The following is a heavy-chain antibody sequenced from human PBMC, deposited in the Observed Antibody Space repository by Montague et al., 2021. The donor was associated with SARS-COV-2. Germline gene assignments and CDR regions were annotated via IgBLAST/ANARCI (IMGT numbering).Heavy chain of an antibody. CDR1: GFTVSSNY. Sequence: SLRLSCAASGFTVSSNYMSWVRQAPGKGLEWVSVIYSGGSTYYADSVKGRFTITIHNSKNTLYLQMNSLRAEDTAVYYCARDLTYGSGRSYYYGMDVWGQGTTVTVSS. J-gene: IGHJ6*02. CDR2: IYSGGST. V-gene: IGHV3-53*04. D-gene: IGHD3-10*01. CDR3: ARDLTYGSGRSYYYGMDV.